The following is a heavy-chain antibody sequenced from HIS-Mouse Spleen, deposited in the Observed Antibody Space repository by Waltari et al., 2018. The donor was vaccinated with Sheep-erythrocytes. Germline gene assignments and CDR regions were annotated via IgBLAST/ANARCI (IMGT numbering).Heavy chain of an antibody. CDR2: ISSSSSYI. V-gene: IGHV3-21*01. CDR3: ARVASGATFDY. CDR1: GFTCGSYR. Sequence: EVQLVESGGGLVKPGGSLRLSGAASGFTCGSYRLTWVRQAPGKGLEWVSAISSSSSYIYYADSVKGRFTISRDNAKNSLYLQMNSLRAEDTTVYYCARVASGATFDYWGQGTLVTVSS. J-gene: IGHJ4*02. D-gene: IGHD1-26*01.